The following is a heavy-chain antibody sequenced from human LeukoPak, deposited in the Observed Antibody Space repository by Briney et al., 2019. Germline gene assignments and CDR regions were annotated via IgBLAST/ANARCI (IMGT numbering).Heavy chain of an antibody. Sequence: GGSLRLSCAASGFTFSSHAMSWVRQAPGKGLQWVSTISGSGGSTHYADSVKGRFTTSRDNSKNTLYLQINSLRAEDTAIYYCAKEITTPKDYWGQGTLVTVSS. CDR3: AKEITTPKDY. V-gene: IGHV3-23*01. CDR2: ISGSGGST. D-gene: IGHD1-14*01. J-gene: IGHJ4*02. CDR1: GFTFSSHA.